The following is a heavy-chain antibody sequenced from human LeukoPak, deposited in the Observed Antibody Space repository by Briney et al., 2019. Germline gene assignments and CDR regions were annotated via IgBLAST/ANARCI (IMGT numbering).Heavy chain of an antibody. J-gene: IGHJ6*03. D-gene: IGHD2-15*01. CDR3: ARSGSYGNSYYYYYYYMDV. CDR2: MNPNSGNT. Sequence: ASVKVFCKASGYTFTSYDINWVRQATGQGLEWMGWMNPNSGNTGYAQKFQGRVTMTRNTSISTAYMELSSLRSEDTAVYYCARSGSYGNSYYYYYYYMDVWGKGTTVTISS. V-gene: IGHV1-8*01. CDR1: GYTFTSYD.